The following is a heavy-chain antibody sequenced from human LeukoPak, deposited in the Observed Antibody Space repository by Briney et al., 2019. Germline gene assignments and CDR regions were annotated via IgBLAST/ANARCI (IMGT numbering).Heavy chain of an antibody. CDR2: IWYDGSNK. V-gene: IGHV3-33*01. CDR1: GFTFSRYG. J-gene: IGHJ4*02. CDR3: ARGGYYYDSSGYYRFDY. Sequence: GGSLRLSCAASGFTFSRYGMHWVRQAPGKGLEGVAVIWYDGSNKYYADSVKGRFTISRDNSKNTLYLQMNSLRAEDTAVYYCARGGYYYDSSGYYRFDYWGQGTLVTVSS. D-gene: IGHD3-22*01.